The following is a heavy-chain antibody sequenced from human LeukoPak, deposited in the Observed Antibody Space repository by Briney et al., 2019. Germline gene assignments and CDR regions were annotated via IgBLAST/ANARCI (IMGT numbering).Heavy chain of an antibody. J-gene: IGHJ4*02. Sequence: GGSLRLSCAASGFTFSSYGMHWVRQAPGKGLEWVAVIWYDGSNKYYADSVKGRFTISRDNSKNTLYLQVNSLRAEDTAVYYCARVSSSSAGLLDYWGQGTLVTVSS. V-gene: IGHV3-33*01. CDR3: ARVSSSSAGLLDY. D-gene: IGHD6-6*01. CDR1: GFTFSSYG. CDR2: IWYDGSNK.